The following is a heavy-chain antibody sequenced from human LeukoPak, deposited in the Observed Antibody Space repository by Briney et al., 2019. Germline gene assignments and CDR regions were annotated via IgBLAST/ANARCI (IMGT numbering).Heavy chain of an antibody. CDR3: AKNDFWSGYPDYFDY. J-gene: IGHJ4*02. CDR1: GFTFSSYA. Sequence: GGSLRLSCAASGFTFSSYAMSWVRQAPGKGLEWVSAISASGGSTYYADSVKGRFTISRDNSKNKLYLQMNSLRAEDTAVYYCAKNDFWSGYPDYFDYWGQGTLVTVSS. D-gene: IGHD3-3*01. CDR2: ISASGGST. V-gene: IGHV3-23*01.